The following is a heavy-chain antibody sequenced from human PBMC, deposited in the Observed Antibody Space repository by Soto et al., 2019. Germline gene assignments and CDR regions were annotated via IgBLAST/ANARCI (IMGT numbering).Heavy chain of an antibody. CDR2: ISLYNGNT. V-gene: IGHV1-18*01. Sequence: QVQLVQSGAEVKKPGASVKVSCKASGYTFSSYGISWVRQAPGQGLEWMGWISLYNGNTNYAQKLQGRVTMTTDTSTSTAYMELRSLRSDDTALYCCARAPRDYSSSWYEFWGQGTLVTVSS. CDR1: GYTFSSYG. D-gene: IGHD6-13*01. J-gene: IGHJ5*01. CDR3: ARAPRDYSSSWYEF.